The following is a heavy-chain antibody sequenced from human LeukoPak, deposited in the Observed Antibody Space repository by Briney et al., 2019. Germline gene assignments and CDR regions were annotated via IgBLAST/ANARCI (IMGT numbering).Heavy chain of an antibody. CDR2: ISGGSTYM. D-gene: IGHD6-13*01. J-gene: IGHJ5*02. Sequence: GGSLRLSCTASGFAFSTYDMNWVRQAPGKGLEWVSYISGGSTYMYYTDSVKGRFTISRDNAKNSLNLQMESLSAEDTAVYYCARGTGGYFSSSWYGQLGFDPWGQGTLVTVSS. V-gene: IGHV3-21*01. CDR1: GFAFSTYD. CDR3: ARGTGGYFSSSWYGQLGFDP.